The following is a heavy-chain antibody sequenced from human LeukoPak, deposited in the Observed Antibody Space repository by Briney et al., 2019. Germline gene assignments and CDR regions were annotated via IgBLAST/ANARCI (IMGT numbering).Heavy chain of an antibody. D-gene: IGHD2-2*01. J-gene: IGHJ4*02. CDR1: GFTFNDYA. Sequence: PGGSLRLSCAASGFTFNDYALHWIRQAPGKGLEWVAGISWNSGSIEYTDSVKGRFTISRDNARNSLYLQMNSLRAEDTALYYCHVFTSCCDYWGQGTLVTVSS. CDR2: ISWNSGSI. CDR3: HVFTSCCDY. V-gene: IGHV3-9*01.